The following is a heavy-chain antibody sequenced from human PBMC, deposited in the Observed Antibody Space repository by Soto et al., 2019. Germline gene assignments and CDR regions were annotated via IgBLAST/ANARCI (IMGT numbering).Heavy chain of an antibody. D-gene: IGHD7-27*01. J-gene: IGHJ4*02. Sequence: SETLSLTCTVSGGSISSGGYYWSWIRQHPGKGLEWIGYIYYSGSTYYNPSLKSRVTISVDTSKNQFSLKLSSVTAADTAVYYCEREGSLGVVDYWGQGTLVTVSS. CDR1: GGSISSGGYY. CDR2: IYYSGST. V-gene: IGHV4-31*03. CDR3: EREGSLGVVDY.